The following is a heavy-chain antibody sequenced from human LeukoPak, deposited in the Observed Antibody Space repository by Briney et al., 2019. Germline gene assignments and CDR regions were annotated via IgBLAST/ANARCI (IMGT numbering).Heavy chain of an antibody. D-gene: IGHD6-13*01. V-gene: IGHV3-23*01. Sequence: GGSLRLSCAASGFTFSSYAMSWVRQAPGKGLEWASAISGTGGTTYYADSVKGRFTISRDNSKNTLYLQMNSLRAEDTAVYYCARVEGYSSSWPDYWGQGTLVTVPS. CDR2: ISGTGGTT. CDR1: GFTFSSYA. J-gene: IGHJ4*02. CDR3: ARVEGYSSSWPDY.